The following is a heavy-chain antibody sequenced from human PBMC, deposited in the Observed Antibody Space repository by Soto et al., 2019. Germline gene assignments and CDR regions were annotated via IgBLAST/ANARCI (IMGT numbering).Heavy chain of an antibody. CDR2: IIPIFGTA. CDR3: ARVSAPFYYDSSGYYLSFDY. CDR1: GGTFSSYA. V-gene: IGHV1-69*13. D-gene: IGHD3-22*01. Sequence: SVKVSCKASGGTFSSYAISWVRQAPGQGLEWMGGIIPIFGTANYAQKFQGRVTITADESTSTAYMELSSLRSEDTAVYYCARVSAPFYYDSSGYYLSFDYWGQGTLVTVSS. J-gene: IGHJ4*02.